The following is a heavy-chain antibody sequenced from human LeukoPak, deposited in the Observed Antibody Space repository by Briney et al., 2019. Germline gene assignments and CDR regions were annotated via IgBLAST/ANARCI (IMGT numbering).Heavy chain of an antibody. Sequence: PGGSLRLSCAASGFTFSSYSMNWVRQAPGKGLEWVSSISSSSSYIYYADSVKGRFTISRDNAKNSLYLQMNSLRAEDTAVYYCARGIEKSGWSRDWGQGTLVTVSS. CDR2: ISSSSSYI. J-gene: IGHJ4*02. CDR3: ARGIEKSGWSRD. CDR1: GFTFSSYS. V-gene: IGHV3-21*01. D-gene: IGHD3-10*01.